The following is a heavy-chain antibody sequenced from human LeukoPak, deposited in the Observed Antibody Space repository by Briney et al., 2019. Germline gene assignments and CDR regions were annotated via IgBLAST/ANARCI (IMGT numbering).Heavy chain of an antibody. Sequence: ASVKVSCKASGYTFTDHYMHWVRQAPGQGLEWMGWINPNSGGTNYAQKFHDRVTMTRDTSISTAYMELSRLRSDDTAVYYCARASYYCDYWGQGTLVTVSS. CDR2: INPNSGGT. V-gene: IGHV1-2*02. CDR3: ARASYYCDY. J-gene: IGHJ4*02. CDR1: GYTFTDHY.